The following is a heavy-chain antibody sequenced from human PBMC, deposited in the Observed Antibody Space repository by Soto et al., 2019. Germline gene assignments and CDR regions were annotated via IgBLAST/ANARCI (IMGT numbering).Heavy chain of an antibody. J-gene: IGHJ4*01. Sequence: LGESLKISCKGSRYSFNHYWVGWVRQKAGEGLEWMGMIHPSDPDIIYSPSFKGQVTISADKSLSTAYLQWSSLKASDTAMYYCASPMKVFGVVFLWGQGTLVTVSS. CDR3: ASPMKVFGVVFL. CDR1: RYSFNHYW. V-gene: IGHV5-51*01. CDR2: IHPSDPDI. D-gene: IGHD3-3*01.